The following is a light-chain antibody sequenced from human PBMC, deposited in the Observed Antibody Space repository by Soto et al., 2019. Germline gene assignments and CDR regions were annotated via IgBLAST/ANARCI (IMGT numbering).Light chain of an antibody. J-gene: IGKJ1*01. V-gene: IGKV1-39*01. CDR3: QQSYNTPWT. CDR2: GAT. Sequence: DIQMTQSPSSLSASVGDRVTITCRASQSMSDYLSWYQQKPGMAPTRLIYGATTMERGVPSRFSGSGSGTDFSLTISSLQPEDFATYHCQQSYNTPWTFGQGTKVEVK. CDR1: QSMSDY.